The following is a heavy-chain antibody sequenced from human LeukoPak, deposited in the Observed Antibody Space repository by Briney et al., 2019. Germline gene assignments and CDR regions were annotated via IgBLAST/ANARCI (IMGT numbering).Heavy chain of an antibody. CDR1: GFTFSDYY. D-gene: IGHD1-26*01. Sequence: GGSLRLSCAASGFTFSDYYMSWIRQAPGKGLEWVSYISSSGSTIYYADSVKGRFTISRDNAKNSLYLQMSSLRAEDTAVYYCARATAKWELLSIFDYWGQGTLVTVSS. CDR2: ISSSGSTI. J-gene: IGHJ4*02. CDR3: ARATAKWELLSIFDY. V-gene: IGHV3-11*01.